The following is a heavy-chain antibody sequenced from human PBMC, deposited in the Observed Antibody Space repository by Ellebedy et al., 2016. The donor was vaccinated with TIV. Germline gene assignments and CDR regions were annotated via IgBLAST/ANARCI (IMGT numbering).Heavy chain of an antibody. Sequence: SETLSLTCAVYGGSFSGYYWSWIRQPPGKGLEWIGEINHSGSTNYNPSLKSRVTISVDTSKNQFSLKLSSVTAADTAVYYCARGGGDWADIDYWGQGTLVTVSS. CDR2: INHSGST. D-gene: IGHD2-21*02. J-gene: IGHJ4*02. V-gene: IGHV4-34*01. CDR3: ARGGGDWADIDY. CDR1: GGSFSGYY.